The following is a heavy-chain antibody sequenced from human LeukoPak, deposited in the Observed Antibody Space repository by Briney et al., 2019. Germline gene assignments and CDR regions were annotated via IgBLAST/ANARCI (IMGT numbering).Heavy chain of an antibody. V-gene: IGHV3-21*01. D-gene: IGHD1-26*01. CDR1: GFTFSSYS. CDR2: ISSSSSYI. Sequence: GGSLRLSCAASGFTFSSYSMNWVRQAPGKGLEWVSSISSSSSYIYYADSVKGRFTISRDNAKNSLYLHMNSLRAEDTAVYYCARASGSYSFDYWGQGTLVTVSS. J-gene: IGHJ4*02. CDR3: ARASGSYSFDY.